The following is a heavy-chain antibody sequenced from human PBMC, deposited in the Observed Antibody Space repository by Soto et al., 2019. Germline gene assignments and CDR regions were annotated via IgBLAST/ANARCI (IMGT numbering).Heavy chain of an antibody. CDR1: GFTFSSYS. D-gene: IGHD3-10*01. CDR2: ISSSSSTI. J-gene: IGHJ6*02. CDR3: ARDPHYYGSGRGYGIDV. Sequence: EVQLVESGGGLVQPGGSLRLSCAASGFTFSSYSMNWVRQAPGKGLEWVSYISSSSSTIYYADSVKGRFTISRDNAKNSLYLQMNSLRDEDTAVYYCARDPHYYGSGRGYGIDVWGQGTTVTVSS. V-gene: IGHV3-48*02.